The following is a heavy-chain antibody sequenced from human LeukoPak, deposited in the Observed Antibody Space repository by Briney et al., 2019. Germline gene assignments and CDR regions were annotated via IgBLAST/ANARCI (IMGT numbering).Heavy chain of an antibody. V-gene: IGHV4-34*01. CDR3: ARDRIVGAIFDY. CDR1: GGSFSGYY. CDR2: INHSGST. D-gene: IGHD1-26*01. Sequence: SSETLSLTCAVYGGSFSGYYWSWIRQPPGKGLEWIGEINHSGSTNYNPSLKSRVTISVDTSKNQFSLKVSSVTAADTAVYFCARDRIVGAIFDYWGQGTLVTVSS. J-gene: IGHJ4*02.